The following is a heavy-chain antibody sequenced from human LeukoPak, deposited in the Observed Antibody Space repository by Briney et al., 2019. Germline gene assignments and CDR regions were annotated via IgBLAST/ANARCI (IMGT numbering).Heavy chain of an antibody. D-gene: IGHD3-10*01. V-gene: IGHV1-69*05. J-gene: IGHJ6*03. CDR2: IIPIFGTA. CDR1: GGTFSSYA. Sequence: SVKVSCKASGGTFSSYAISWVRQAPGQGLEWMGGIIPIFGTANCAQKFQGRVTITTDESTSTAYMELSSLRAEDTAVYYCARVAGATMAPYYMDVWGKGTTVTVSS. CDR3: ARVAGATMAPYYMDV.